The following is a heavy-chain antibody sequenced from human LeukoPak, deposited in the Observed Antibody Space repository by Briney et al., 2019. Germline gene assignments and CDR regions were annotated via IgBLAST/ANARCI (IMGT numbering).Heavy chain of an antibody. J-gene: IGHJ4*02. CDR2: IYYSGST. CDR3: ARGDTIFGVALGYYFDY. Sequence: TLSLTCTVSGVSISSGGYYWSWIRQHPGKGLEWIGYIYYSGSTYYNPSLKSRVTISVDTSKNQFSLKLSSVTAADTAVYYCARGDTIFGVALGYYFDYWGQGTLVTVSS. D-gene: IGHD3-3*01. CDR1: GVSISSGGYY. V-gene: IGHV4-31*03.